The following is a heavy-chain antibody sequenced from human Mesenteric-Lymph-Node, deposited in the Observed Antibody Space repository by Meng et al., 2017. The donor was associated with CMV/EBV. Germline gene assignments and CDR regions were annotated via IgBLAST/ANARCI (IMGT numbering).Heavy chain of an antibody. Sequence: GGSLRLSCVASGFTFSTSSMNWVRQAPGKGLEWVSYISSSSSYIYYADSVKGRFTISRDNSRNSLYLQMNSLRAEDTAVYYCARLPYDSRSGFPPYYFDYWGPGMLVTVSS. D-gene: IGHD3-3*01. V-gene: IGHV3-21*04. J-gene: IGHJ4*02. CDR3: ARLPYDSRSGFPPYYFDY. CDR1: GFTFSTSS. CDR2: ISSSSSYI.